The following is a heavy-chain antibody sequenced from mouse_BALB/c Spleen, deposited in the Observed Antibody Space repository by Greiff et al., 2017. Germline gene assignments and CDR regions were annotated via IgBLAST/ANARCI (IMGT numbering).Heavy chain of an antibody. Sequence: VQLQQSAAELARPGASVKMSCKASGYTFTSYTMHWVKQRPGQGLEWIGYINPSSGYTEYNQKFKDKTTLTADKSSSTAYMQLSSLTSEDSAVYYCASFYYGSYWGQGTTLTVSS. CDR3: ASFYYGSY. CDR2: INPSSGYT. J-gene: IGHJ2*01. V-gene: IGHV1-4*02. D-gene: IGHD2-1*01. CDR1: GYTFTSYT.